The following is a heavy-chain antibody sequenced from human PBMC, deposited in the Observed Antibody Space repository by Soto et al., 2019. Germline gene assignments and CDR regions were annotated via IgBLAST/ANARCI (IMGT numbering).Heavy chain of an antibody. D-gene: IGHD3-22*01. CDR2: IIPIFGTA. J-gene: IGHJ6*02. CDR1: GGTFSSYA. CDR3: ARDLRKIVVVITRADQKYYYYGMDV. Sequence: GASVKVSCKASGGTFSSYAISWVRQAPGQGLEWMGGIIPIFGTANYAQKFQGRVTITADESTSTAYMELSSLRSEDTAVYYCARDLRKIVVVITRADQKYYYYGMDVWGQGTTVTVSS. V-gene: IGHV1-69*13.